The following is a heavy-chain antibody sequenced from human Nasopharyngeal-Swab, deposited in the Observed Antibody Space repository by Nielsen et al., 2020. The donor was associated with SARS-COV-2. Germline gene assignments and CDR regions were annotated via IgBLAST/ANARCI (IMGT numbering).Heavy chain of an antibody. CDR2: INHSGST. CDR3: ARAYGDYHY. Sequence: SDTLSLTCAVYGGSFSGYYWSWIRQPPGKGLEWIGEINHSGSTNYNPSLKSRVTISVDTSKNQFSLKLSSVTAADTSVYYCARAYGDYHYWGQGTLVTVSS. V-gene: IGHV4-34*01. J-gene: IGHJ4*02. D-gene: IGHD4-17*01. CDR1: GGSFSGYY.